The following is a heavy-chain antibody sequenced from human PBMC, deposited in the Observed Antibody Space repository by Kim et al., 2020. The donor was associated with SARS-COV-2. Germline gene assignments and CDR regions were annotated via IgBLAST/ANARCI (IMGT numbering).Heavy chain of an antibody. CDR3: ARKDDYRGNSYQRIGMDV. V-gene: IGHV3-53*01. J-gene: IGHJ6*01. CDR2: LYTAGGR. D-gene: IGHD4-17*01. CDR1: GFTVKNFY. Sequence: GGSLRLSCAASGFTVKNFYMTWVRQAPGKGLEWVSVLYTAGGRYYADSVRGRFTISKDNYKNTLYLQMNSLRAEDTAVYYCARKDDYRGNSYQRIGMDV.